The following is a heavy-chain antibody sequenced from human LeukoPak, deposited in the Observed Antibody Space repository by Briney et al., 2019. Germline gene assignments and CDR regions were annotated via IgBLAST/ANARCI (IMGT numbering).Heavy chain of an antibody. D-gene: IGHD1-26*01. V-gene: IGHV3-15*01. J-gene: IGHJ4*02. CDR1: GFTFSNAW. CDR2: IKSKTDGGTT. Sequence: GGSLRLSCAASGFTFSNAWMSWVRQAPGKGLEWVGRIKSKTDGGTTDYAAPVKGRFTISRDDSKNTLYLQMNSLKTEDTAVHYCTTEGVGATYFDYWGQGTLVTVSS. CDR3: TTEGVGATYFDY.